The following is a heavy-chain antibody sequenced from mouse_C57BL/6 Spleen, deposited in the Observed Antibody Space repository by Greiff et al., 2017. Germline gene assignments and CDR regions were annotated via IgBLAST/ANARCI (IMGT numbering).Heavy chain of an antibody. CDR2: IYPGSGST. CDR3: AIIYYYGSSYENYYAMDY. V-gene: IGHV1-55*01. J-gene: IGHJ4*01. Sequence: QVQLQQPGAELVKPGASVKMSCKASGYTFTSYWITWVKQRPGQGLEWIGDIYPGSGSTNYNEKFKSKATLTVDTSSSTAYMQLSSLTSEDSAVFYCAIIYYYGSSYENYYAMDYWCQGTSVTVSS. D-gene: IGHD1-1*01. CDR1: GYTFTSYW.